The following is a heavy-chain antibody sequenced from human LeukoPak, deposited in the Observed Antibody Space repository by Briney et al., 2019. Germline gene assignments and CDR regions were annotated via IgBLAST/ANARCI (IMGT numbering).Heavy chain of an antibody. CDR1: WFTVSTNY. CDR3: ARELAYCSSNGCPLGY. CDR2: IYNNCNT. V-gene: IGHV3-53*01. D-gene: IGHD2-2*01. J-gene: IGHJ4*02. Sequence: PGGSLTLSYSPSWFTVSTNYITGVRQPPAKGREWVSMIYNNCNTYYADSVKGRFTIYRDNSKHPLYLQMDSLRAEDTAVYYCARELAYCSSNGCPLGYWGQGTLVSVSS.